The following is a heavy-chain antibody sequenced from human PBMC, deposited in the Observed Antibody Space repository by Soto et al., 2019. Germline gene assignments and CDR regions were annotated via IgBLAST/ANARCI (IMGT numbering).Heavy chain of an antibody. D-gene: IGHD3-3*01. Sequence: GGSLRLSCAASGFTFSSYGMHWVRQAPGKGLEWVAVISYDGSNKYYAVSVKGRFTISRDNSKNMLYLQMNSLRAEDTALYYCAKDDYDFWSGYYTPLFDYWGQGTLVTVSS. CDR1: GFTFSSYG. CDR2: ISYDGSNK. V-gene: IGHV3-30*18. J-gene: IGHJ4*02. CDR3: AKDDYDFWSGYYTPLFDY.